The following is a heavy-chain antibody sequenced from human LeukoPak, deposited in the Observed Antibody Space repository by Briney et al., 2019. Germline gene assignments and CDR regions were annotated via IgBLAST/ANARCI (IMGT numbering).Heavy chain of an antibody. Sequence: SETLSLTCAVYGGSLSGHYWSWIRQPPGKGLEWISEINHSGNTHNNPSLKSRVTISVDTAKNQFSLRLSSVTAADTAVYFCARVLRGTSSESTEAFDIWGQGTMVTVSS. CDR3: ARVLRGTSSESTEAFDI. V-gene: IGHV4-34*01. CDR2: INHSGNT. D-gene: IGHD3-16*01. J-gene: IGHJ3*02. CDR1: GGSLSGHY.